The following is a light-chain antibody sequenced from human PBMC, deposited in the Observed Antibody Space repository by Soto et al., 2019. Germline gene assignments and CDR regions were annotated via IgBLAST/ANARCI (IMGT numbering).Light chain of an antibody. Sequence: EIVLTQSPGTLSLSPGDRATLSCRASQSVSFSYLAWYQQKAGQAPRVLIYGATSRAPGIPDRFSGSESGTDSTLTISRLEPGDFADYYCQQYGSSPLPFGGGTKVEIK. J-gene: IGKJ4*01. V-gene: IGKV3-20*01. CDR3: QQYGSSPLP. CDR1: QSVSFSY. CDR2: GAT.